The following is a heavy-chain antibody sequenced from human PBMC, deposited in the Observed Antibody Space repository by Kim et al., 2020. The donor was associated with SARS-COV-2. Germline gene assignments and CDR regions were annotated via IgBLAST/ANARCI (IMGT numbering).Heavy chain of an antibody. CDR1: GFTFSDYY. CDR3: ARYEYSSGWHPSADYYYGMDV. D-gene: IGHD6-19*01. V-gene: IGHV3-11*06. J-gene: IGHJ6*02. Sequence: GGSLRLSCAASGFTFSDYYMSWIRQAPGKGLEWVSYISSSSSYTNYADSVKGRFTISRDNAKNSLYLQMNSLRAEDTAVYYCARYEYSSGWHPSADYYYGMDVWGQGTTVTVSS. CDR2: ISSSSSYT.